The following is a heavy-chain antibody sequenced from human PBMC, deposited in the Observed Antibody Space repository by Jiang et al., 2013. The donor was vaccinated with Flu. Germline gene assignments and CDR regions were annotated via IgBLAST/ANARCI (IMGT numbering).Heavy chain of an antibody. J-gene: IGHJ2*01. Sequence: PSLKSRVTISVDTSKNQFSLKLSSVTAADTAVYYCXGGVYYGSGSYYYWYFDLWGRGTLVTVSS. V-gene: IGHV4-59*09. CDR3: XGGVYYGSGSYYYWYFDL. D-gene: IGHD3-10*01.